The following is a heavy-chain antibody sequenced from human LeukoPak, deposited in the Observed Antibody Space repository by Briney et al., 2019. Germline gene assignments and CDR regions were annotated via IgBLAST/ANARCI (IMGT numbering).Heavy chain of an antibody. CDR1: GGSISSSSYY. Sequence: SETLSLTCTVSGGSISSSSYYWGWIRQPPGKGLEWIGSIYYSGSTYYNPSLKSRVTISVDTSKNQFSLKLSSVTAADTAVYHCARPARGSTFDPWGQGTLVTVSS. CDR3: ARPARGSTFDP. J-gene: IGHJ5*02. CDR2: IYYSGST. V-gene: IGHV4-39*01.